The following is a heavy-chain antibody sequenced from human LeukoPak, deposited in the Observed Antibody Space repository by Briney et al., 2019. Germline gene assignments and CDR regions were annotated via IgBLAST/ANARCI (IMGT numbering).Heavy chain of an antibody. D-gene: IGHD3-22*01. Sequence: SGGSLRLSCAASGFTFRSYATSWVRQAPGKGLEWVSGISGGGGNTYYADSVKGRFTISRDNSKNTLYLQINSLRAEDTAVYYCAKSGSTMLVTRFDPWGQGTLVTVSS. J-gene: IGHJ5*02. CDR1: GFTFRSYA. CDR2: ISGGGGNT. CDR3: AKSGSTMLVTRFDP. V-gene: IGHV3-23*01.